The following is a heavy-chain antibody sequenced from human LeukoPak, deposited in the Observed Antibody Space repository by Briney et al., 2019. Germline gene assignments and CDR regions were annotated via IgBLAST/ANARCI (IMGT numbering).Heavy chain of an antibody. CDR3: ARDEGSAYPFDY. D-gene: IGHD3-22*01. V-gene: IGHV4-59*12. J-gene: IGHJ4*02. Sequence: SETLSLTCTVSGGSISSYFWIWIRQPPGKGLEWIGSIYYSGSTYYNPSLKSRVTISVDTSKNQFSLKVSSVTAADTAVYYCARDEGSAYPFDYWGQGTLVTVSS. CDR1: GGSISSYF. CDR2: IYYSGST.